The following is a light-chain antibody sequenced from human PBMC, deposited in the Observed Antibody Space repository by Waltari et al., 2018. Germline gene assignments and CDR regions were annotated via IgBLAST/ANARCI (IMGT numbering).Light chain of an antibody. CDR3: SSYTSSRTVV. CDR1: SSDVGGYNY. Sequence: QSALAQPASVSGSPGQSITISCTGTSSDVGGYNYVSWYQQHPDKAPRLLVYAVNTRPSGRSACFSGSKSVNTASLAISGLQAEDEADYFCSSYTSSRTVVFGGGTKLTVL. J-gene: IGLJ3*02. CDR2: AVN. V-gene: IGLV2-14*03.